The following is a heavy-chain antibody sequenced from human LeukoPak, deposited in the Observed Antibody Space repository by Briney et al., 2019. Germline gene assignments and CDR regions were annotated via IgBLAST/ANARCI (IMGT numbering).Heavy chain of an antibody. J-gene: IGHJ6*02. CDR3: ARYEYCSSTSCYSDYYYGMDV. Sequence: SVKVSCKASGGTFSSYAISWVRQAPGHGLEWMGGIIPIFGTAKYAHKFQGRVTITADESTSTAYMELSSLRSEDTAVYYCARYEYCSSTSCYSDYYYGMDVWGQGTTVTVSS. V-gene: IGHV1-69*01. CDR2: IIPIFGTA. D-gene: IGHD2-2*01. CDR1: GGTFSSYA.